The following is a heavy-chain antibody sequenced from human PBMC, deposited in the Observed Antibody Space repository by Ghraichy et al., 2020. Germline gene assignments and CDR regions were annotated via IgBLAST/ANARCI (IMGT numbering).Heavy chain of an antibody. V-gene: IGHV4-39*01. CDR3: AEHGCGNGVCLSN. CDR2: LYYGRST. Sequence: SETLSLTCTVSGGSVSSGPYYWGWIRQPPGKGLEWIGSLYYGRSTYYNPSLRSRVTISVDTSKNQFSLNLKSVTAADTAVYYCAEHGCGNGVCLSNWGQRTLVTVSS. CDR1: GGSVSSGPYY. J-gene: IGHJ4*02. D-gene: IGHD2-8*01.